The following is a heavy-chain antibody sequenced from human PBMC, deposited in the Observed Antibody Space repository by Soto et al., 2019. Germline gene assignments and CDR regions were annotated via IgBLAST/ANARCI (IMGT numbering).Heavy chain of an antibody. CDR2: IYNSGNT. CDR3: ARDLWGYCGTDCYPLDV. Sequence: PSETLSLTCTVSGDSISSGDYYWSWIRQPPGKGLEWIGYIYNSGNTVYNPSLKRRVTISVDTSKNQFSLKLNSVIAADTAVYYCARDLWGYCGTDCYPLDVWGQGTTVTVSS. V-gene: IGHV4-61*08. CDR1: GDSISSGDYY. J-gene: IGHJ6*02. D-gene: IGHD2-21*02.